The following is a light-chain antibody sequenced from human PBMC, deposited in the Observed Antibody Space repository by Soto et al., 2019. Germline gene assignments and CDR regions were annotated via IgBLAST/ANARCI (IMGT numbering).Light chain of an antibody. CDR2: DAS. J-gene: IGKJ2*01. V-gene: IGKV3-11*01. CDR1: QIVSSY. Sequence: EIVLTQSPATLSLSPGERATLSCRASQIVSSYLAWYQQKPGQAPRLLIYDASNRATGIPARFSGSGSGTEFTLDISSLEPEDFAVYYCQQRRNWPGTFGQGTKLEIK. CDR3: QQRRNWPGT.